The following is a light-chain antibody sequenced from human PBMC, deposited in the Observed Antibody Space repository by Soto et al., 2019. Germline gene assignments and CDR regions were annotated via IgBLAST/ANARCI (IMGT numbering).Light chain of an antibody. CDR1: RIVAASF. CDR3: LLWGRSPLYT. CDR2: DAS. J-gene: IGKJ2*01. V-gene: IGKV3-20*01. Sequence: VLTQSPGTLSLSPGERATISCTTSRIVAASFVAWYQQRPGHPPRILVSDASTRAAGIPDRFSGSVSGTAFTLTINTLEPEDFAMYYCLLWGRSPLYTVGQGTKLEIK.